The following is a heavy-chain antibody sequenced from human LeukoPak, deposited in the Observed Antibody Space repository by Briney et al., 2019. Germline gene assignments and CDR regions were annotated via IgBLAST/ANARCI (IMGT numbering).Heavy chain of an antibody. CDR2: ISSSGSTI. Sequence: NSGGSLRLSCAASGFTFSDYYMSWIRQAPGKGLEWVSYISSSGSTIYYADSVKGRFTISRDNAKNSLYLQMNSLRAEDTAVYYCARVRGMLSYFDYWGQGTLVTVSS. J-gene: IGHJ4*02. V-gene: IGHV3-11*04. D-gene: IGHD3-10*01. CDR1: GFTFSDYY. CDR3: ARVRGMLSYFDY.